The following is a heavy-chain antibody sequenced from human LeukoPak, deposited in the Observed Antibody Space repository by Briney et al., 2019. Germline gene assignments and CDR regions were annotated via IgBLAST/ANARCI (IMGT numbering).Heavy chain of an antibody. J-gene: IGHJ5*02. CDR3: AKAGFSSSWSKPDNWFDP. CDR2: ISGTGGST. Sequence: GGSLRLSCVASGFTFSNYGMNWVRQAPGKGLEWVSAISGTGGSTYYADSVKGRFTISRDNSKNTLYLQMNNLRAEDTAVYYCAKAGFSSSWSKPDNWFDPWGQGTLVTVSS. V-gene: IGHV3-23*01. CDR1: GFTFSNYG. D-gene: IGHD6-13*01.